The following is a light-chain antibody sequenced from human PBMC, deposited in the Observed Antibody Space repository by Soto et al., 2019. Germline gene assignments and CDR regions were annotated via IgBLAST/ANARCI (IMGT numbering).Light chain of an antibody. CDR2: GAS. J-gene: IGKJ3*01. Sequence: EIVMTQSPVTLSLSPGDRATLSCRASQSLSNTYISWYQQKPGQAPRLLIYGASTRATGIPARFSGSGSGTDFTLTISSLQPEDFALYYCHQDFDLPLTFG. CDR3: HQDFDLPLT. V-gene: IGKV3D-7*01. CDR1: QSLSNTY.